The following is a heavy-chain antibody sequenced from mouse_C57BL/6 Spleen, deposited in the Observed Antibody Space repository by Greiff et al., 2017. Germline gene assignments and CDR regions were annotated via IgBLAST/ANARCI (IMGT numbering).Heavy chain of an antibody. CDR3: AREGQLRLVGYFDD. J-gene: IGHJ2*01. CDR1: GYTFTSYW. CDR2: IYPSDSET. V-gene: IGHV1-61*01. D-gene: IGHD3-2*02. Sequence: QVQLQQPGAELVRPGSSVKLSCKASGYTFTSYWMDWVKQRPGQGLEWIGNIYPSDSETHYNQKFKDKATLTVDKSSSTAYMQLSSLTSEDSAVYYCAREGQLRLVGYFDDWGQGTTLTVSS.